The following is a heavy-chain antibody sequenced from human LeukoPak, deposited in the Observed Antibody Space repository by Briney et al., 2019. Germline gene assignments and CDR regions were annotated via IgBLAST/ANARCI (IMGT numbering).Heavy chain of an antibody. V-gene: IGHV1-2*02. CDR1: GYTFTGYY. Sequence: ASVTVSCKASGYTFTGYYMHWVRQAPGQGLEWMGWINPNSGGTNYAQKFQGRVTMTRDTSISTAYMELSRLRSDDTAVYYCAREVYCSGGSCYSYYYYYGMDVWGQGTTVTVSS. CDR3: AREVYCSGGSCYSYYYYYGMDV. D-gene: IGHD2-15*01. J-gene: IGHJ6*02. CDR2: INPNSGGT.